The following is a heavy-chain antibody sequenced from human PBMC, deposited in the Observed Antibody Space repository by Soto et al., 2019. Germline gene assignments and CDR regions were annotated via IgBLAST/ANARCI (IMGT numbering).Heavy chain of an antibody. J-gene: IGHJ4*02. Sequence: QVQLDQSGAEVRKPGASVTVSCKASGYIFTSYYMHWVRQAPGQGLEWMGIINCGGGNTRYAQNFQGRVTMTRDTSTSTVYMDVTSLRSDDTAVYYCARGHFDWLKIDYWGQGILVTVSS. CDR1: GYIFTSYY. D-gene: IGHD3-9*01. CDR3: ARGHFDWLKIDY. V-gene: IGHV1-46*01. CDR2: INCGGGNT.